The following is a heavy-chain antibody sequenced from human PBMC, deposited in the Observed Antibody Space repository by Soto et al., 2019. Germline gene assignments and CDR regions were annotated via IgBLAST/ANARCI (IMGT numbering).Heavy chain of an antibody. D-gene: IGHD5-12*01. J-gene: IGHJ5*02. CDR1: GFTVSSNY. Sequence: GGSLRLSCAASGFTVSSNYMSWVRQAPGKGLEWVSVIYSGGSTYYADSVKGRFTISRDNSKNTLYLQMNSLRAEDTAVYYCARSLGKVSGLRWGWFDPWGQGTLVTVSS. V-gene: IGHV3-66*01. CDR2: IYSGGST. CDR3: ARSLGKVSGLRWGWFDP.